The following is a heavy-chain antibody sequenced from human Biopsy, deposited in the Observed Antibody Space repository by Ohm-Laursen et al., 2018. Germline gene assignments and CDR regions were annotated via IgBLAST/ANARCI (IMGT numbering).Heavy chain of an antibody. D-gene: IGHD6-19*01. Sequence: SVKVSCKTSGYSFTSYYMHWVRQAPGQGLEWMGMINPSGSTTSYPQIFQGRVTMTRDTSKSTVYMELSSLRSADTAVYFSARNTGWYGDLYYFDYWGQGTLVTVSS. CDR3: ARNTGWYGDLYYFDY. CDR1: GYSFTSYY. V-gene: IGHV1-46*01. CDR2: INPSGSTT. J-gene: IGHJ4*02.